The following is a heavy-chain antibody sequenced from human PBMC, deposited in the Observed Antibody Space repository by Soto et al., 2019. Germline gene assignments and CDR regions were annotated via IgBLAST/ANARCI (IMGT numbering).Heavy chain of an antibody. CDR3: ARGALPYGHNLSRYFDP. D-gene: IGHD4-17*01. CDR1: GFTFRSYG. Sequence: GGSLRLSCAASGFTFRSYGFNWVRRAPGKGPEWVSCISSAGDVKFYADPVKGRITISRDPAGNSIFLQRLRARVDETAIYYCARGALPYGHNLSRYFDPWGQGTLVTVSS. V-gene: IGHV3-48*03. CDR2: ISSAGDVK. J-gene: IGHJ5*02.